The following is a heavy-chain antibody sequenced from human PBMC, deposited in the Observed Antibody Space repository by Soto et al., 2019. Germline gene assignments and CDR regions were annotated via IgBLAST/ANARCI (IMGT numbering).Heavy chain of an antibody. CDR3: ARDRVIRYTGHELDL. CDR2: MTSDGSSK. J-gene: IGHJ5*02. V-gene: IGHV3-30-3*01. Sequence: QMQLLESGGGVVQPGKALRLSCAASGFAFNSHSMHWVRQAPGKGLEWLALMTSDGSSKFYADSVKGRCTISRDNSKNTLYLEMNSLRSEDTAVYYCARDRVIRYTGHELDLWGQGTLVTVSS. CDR1: GFAFNSHS. D-gene: IGHD2-8*02.